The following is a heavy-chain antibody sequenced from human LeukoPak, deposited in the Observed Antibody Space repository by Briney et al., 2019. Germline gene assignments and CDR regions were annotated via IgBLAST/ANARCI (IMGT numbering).Heavy chain of an antibody. D-gene: IGHD3-22*01. CDR2: TYYGGST. CDR1: GGSISGFY. J-gene: IGHJ4*02. CDR3: ARTYYYDSSGYYYDY. Sequence: SETLSLTCTVSGGSISGFYWTWIRQPPGKALEWIGYTYYGGSTHYNPSLESRVTISVDTSKNQFSLELTSVTAADTAVYYCARTYYYDSSGYYYDYWGQGTLVTVSS. V-gene: IGHV4-59*12.